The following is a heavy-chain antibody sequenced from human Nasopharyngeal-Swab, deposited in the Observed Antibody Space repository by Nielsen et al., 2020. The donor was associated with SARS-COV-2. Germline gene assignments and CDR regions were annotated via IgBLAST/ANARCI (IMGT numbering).Heavy chain of an antibody. J-gene: IGHJ5*02. V-gene: IGHV3-30*02. D-gene: IGHD3-3*01. Sequence: GESLKISCAASGFTFSAYGMHWVRQAPGKGLDWVAFIWYDGSNKYYADSVKGRFTISRDNSNNTLSLQMNGLRAEDTAVYYCAKDIRGYYDFSPWGLGTLVTVAS. CDR3: AKDIRGYYDFSP. CDR2: IWYDGSNK. CDR1: GFTFSAYG.